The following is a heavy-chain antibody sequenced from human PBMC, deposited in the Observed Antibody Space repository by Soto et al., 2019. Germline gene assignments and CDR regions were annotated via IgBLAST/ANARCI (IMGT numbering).Heavy chain of an antibody. J-gene: IGHJ4*02. Sequence: SLKVSCKASGGTFSSYAISWVRQAPGQGLEWMGGIIPIFGTANYAQKFQGRVTITADESTSTAYMELSSLRSEDTAVYYCARDRKGGYSSGWYNVYNSASLAFDYWGQGTLVTVSS. CDR3: ARDRKGGYSSGWYNVYNSASLAFDY. CDR1: GGTFSSYA. D-gene: IGHD6-19*01. CDR2: IIPIFGTA. V-gene: IGHV1-69*13.